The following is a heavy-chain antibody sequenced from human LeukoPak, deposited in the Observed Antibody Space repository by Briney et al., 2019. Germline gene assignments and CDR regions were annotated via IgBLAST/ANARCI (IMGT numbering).Heavy chain of an antibody. CDR1: GFTFSDYY. CDR2: ISGRNYI. V-gene: IGHV3-11*06. CDR3: ARARGMDDYGDYRII. Sequence: GGSLRLSCAASGFTFSDYYMSWIRQAPGKGLEWVSYISGRNYITYADSVKGRFTISRDNAKNSLFVQMNGLRAEDTAVYYCARARGMDDYGDYRIIWGQGTLVTVSS. D-gene: IGHD4-17*01. J-gene: IGHJ4*02.